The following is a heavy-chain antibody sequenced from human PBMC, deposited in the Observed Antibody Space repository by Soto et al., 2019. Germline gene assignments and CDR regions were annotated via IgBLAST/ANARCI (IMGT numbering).Heavy chain of an antibody. Sequence: EVHLVESGGGLVKPGGSLRLSCAVSGFTFSSCTMNWVRQAPGEGLEWVSSISPRSGHIYYAASVKGRFTISRDNAKSSLFLQMNSLRGEDTAVYYCAGCSGGACHTNYGMDVWGQGTTVTVSS. CDR2: ISPRSGHI. V-gene: IGHV3-21*06. CDR3: AGCSGGACHTNYGMDV. CDR1: GFTFSSCT. D-gene: IGHD2-15*01. J-gene: IGHJ6*02.